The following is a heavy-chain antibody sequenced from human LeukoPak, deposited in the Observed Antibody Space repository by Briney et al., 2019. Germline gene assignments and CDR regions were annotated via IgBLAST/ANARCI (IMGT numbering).Heavy chain of an antibody. CDR1: GGSISSGDYY. Sequence: PSETLSLTCTVSGGSISSGDYYWSWIRQPPGKGLEWIGYIYYSGSTYYNPSLKSRVTISVDTSKSQFSLKLSSVTAADTAVYYCARERKANPILAYGGQGPRVPAPS. CDR3: ARERKANPILAY. J-gene: IGHJ4*02. V-gene: IGHV4-30-4*01. CDR2: IYYSGST. D-gene: IGHD3-3*01.